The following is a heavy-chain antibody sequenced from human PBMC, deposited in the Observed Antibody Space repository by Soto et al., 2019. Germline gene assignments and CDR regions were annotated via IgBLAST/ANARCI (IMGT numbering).Heavy chain of an antibody. CDR1: GFTFSDYY. D-gene: IGHD5-12*01. CDR3: TRDHHRYSGYDYVDY. CDR2: ISSSSSYT. Sequence: QMQLVESGGGLVKPGGSLRLSCAASGFTFSDYYMSWIRQAPGKGLEWVSYISSSSSYTNYADSVKGRFTISRDNAKNSRYLQMNSLRAEDTAVYYCTRDHHRYSGYDYVDYWGQGTLVTVSS. V-gene: IGHV3-11*05. J-gene: IGHJ4*02.